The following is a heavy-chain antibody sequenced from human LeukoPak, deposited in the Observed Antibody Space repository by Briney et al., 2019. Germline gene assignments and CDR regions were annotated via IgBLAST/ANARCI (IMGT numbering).Heavy chain of an antibody. D-gene: IGHD4-17*01. CDR1: GFTFSSYW. CDR3: AREEYGDHLW. J-gene: IGHJ4*02. CDR2: IKQDGSEK. V-gene: IGHV3-7*01. Sequence: GASLRLSCAPSGFTFSSYWMRWVRQAPGKGREWVANIKQDGSEKYNVDSVKGRFTISRDNAKNSLYLQMNNLRAEDTAVYYCAREEYGDHLWWGQGTLVTVSS.